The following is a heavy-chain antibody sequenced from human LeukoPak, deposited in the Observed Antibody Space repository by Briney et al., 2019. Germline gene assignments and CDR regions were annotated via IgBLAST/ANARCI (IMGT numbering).Heavy chain of an antibody. Sequence: GASVKVSCKASGYTFNGYYLHWVRQAPGQGLEWMGWINPNSGGTNYAQKFQGRVTMTRDTSISTAYMELSSLRSEDTAVYYCATIISGRYYFDYWGQGTLVTVSS. V-gene: IGHV1-2*02. CDR1: GYTFNGYY. CDR3: ATIISGRYYFDY. CDR2: INPNSGGT. J-gene: IGHJ4*02. D-gene: IGHD6-19*01.